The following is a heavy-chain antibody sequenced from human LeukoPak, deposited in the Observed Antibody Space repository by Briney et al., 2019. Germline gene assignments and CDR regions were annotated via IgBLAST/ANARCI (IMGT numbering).Heavy chain of an antibody. CDR3: ASTLGELSLYLDY. Sequence: TSETLSLTCTVSGDSIRSYYWTWLRQPPGKGLEWVGCVYYSGGTYYNPSLKSRVTMSLDTSKNQFSLKLSSLTAADTAVYYCASTLGELSLYLDYWGQGTLVTVSS. CDR2: VYYSGGT. J-gene: IGHJ4*02. CDR1: GDSIRSYY. D-gene: IGHD3-16*02. V-gene: IGHV4-59*01.